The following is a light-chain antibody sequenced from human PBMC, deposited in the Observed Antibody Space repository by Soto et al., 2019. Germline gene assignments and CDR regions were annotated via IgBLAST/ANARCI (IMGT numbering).Light chain of an antibody. CDR3: QKYNSAPRT. Sequence: DIPMTQSPSSLSASVGERVTITCRARQDISNYLAWYQQKPGKVPKLLIYAASTLQSGVPSRFSGSGSGTDFTLTISNLQPEDVATYYCQKYNSAPRTFGQGTKVEIK. CDR1: QDISNY. V-gene: IGKV1-27*01. J-gene: IGKJ1*01. CDR2: AAS.